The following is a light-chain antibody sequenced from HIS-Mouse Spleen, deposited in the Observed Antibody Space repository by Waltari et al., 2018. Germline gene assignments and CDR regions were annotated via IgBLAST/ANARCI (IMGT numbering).Light chain of an antibody. CDR1: AFPKKS. CDR2: EDS. V-gene: IGLV3-10*01. CDR3: YSTDSSGNHRV. Sequence: SYELTQPPSVSVSPGQTARITRSGDAFPKKSDHGYQQKSGQAPVLVIYEDSKRPSGIPERFSGSSSGTMATLTISGAQVEDEADYYCYSTDSSGNHRVFGGGTKLTVL. J-gene: IGLJ2*01.